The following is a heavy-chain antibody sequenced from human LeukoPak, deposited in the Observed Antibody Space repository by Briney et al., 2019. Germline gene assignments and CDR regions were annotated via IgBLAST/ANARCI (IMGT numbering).Heavy chain of an antibody. CDR3: ARGGSLSAYDS. CDR2: MSSDGGTT. CDR1: GFTLTNFA. Sequence: PGGSLRLFCAPSGFTLTNFAMHWVRQAPGKGLEYVSAMSSDGGTTYYAHSVKGRFTMSRDQSKNAVYLQMGSQRPVDMAVYYCARGGSLSAYDSWGQGTLVTVSS. V-gene: IGHV3-64*01. D-gene: IGHD2/OR15-2a*01. J-gene: IGHJ4*02.